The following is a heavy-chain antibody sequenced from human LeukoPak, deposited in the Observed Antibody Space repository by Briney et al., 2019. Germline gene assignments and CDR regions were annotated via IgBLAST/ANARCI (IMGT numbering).Heavy chain of an antibody. CDR2: ISYDGSNK. J-gene: IGHJ5*02. Sequence: GGSLRLSCAASGFTFSSYGMHWVRQAPGKGLEWVAVISYDGSNKYYADSVKGRFTISRDNSKNTLYLQMNSLRAEDTAVYYCARGSYYDILTGYPNRYNWFDPWGQGTLVTVSS. CDR1: GFTFSSYG. CDR3: ARGSYYDILTGYPNRYNWFDP. V-gene: IGHV3-30*03. D-gene: IGHD3-9*01.